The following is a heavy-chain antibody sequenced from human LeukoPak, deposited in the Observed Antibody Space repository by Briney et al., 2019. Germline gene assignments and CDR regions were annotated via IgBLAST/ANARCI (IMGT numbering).Heavy chain of an antibody. CDR3: ATTSTIVAREAIY. CDR2: ISVYNGNT. V-gene: IGHV1-18*01. Sequence: ASVNVSCKTSGYTFTSYGISWVRQAPGQGLECMGWISVYNGNTNYAQKFQGRVTMTTDTSTSTAYMGLRSLRSDDTAVYYCATTSTIVAREAIYWGQGTLVTVSS. J-gene: IGHJ4*02. CDR1: GYTFTSYG. D-gene: IGHD4-11*01.